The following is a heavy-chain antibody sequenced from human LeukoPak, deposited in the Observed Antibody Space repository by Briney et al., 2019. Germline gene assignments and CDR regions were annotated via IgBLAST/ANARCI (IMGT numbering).Heavy chain of an antibody. J-gene: IGHJ3*02. D-gene: IGHD3/OR15-3a*01. CDR2: IYWDDDN. CDR1: GGSISSYYW. Sequence: TLSLTCTVSGGSISSYYWSWIRQPAGKGLEWLAVIYWDDDNHYSPSLKSRLTITKDTSKNHVVLTMTNMDPVDTATYYCARTTGYYTAFDIWGQGTRVTVSS. CDR3: ARTTGYYTAFDI. V-gene: IGHV2-5*08.